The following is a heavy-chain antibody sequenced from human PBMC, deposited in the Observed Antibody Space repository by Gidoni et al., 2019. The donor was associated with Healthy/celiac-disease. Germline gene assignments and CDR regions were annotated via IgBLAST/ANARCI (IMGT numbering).Heavy chain of an antibody. D-gene: IGHD3-3*01. J-gene: IGHJ3*02. Sequence: QVQLVQSGAEVKKPGSSVKFSCKASGGTFSSYAISWVRQAPGQGLEWMGRIIPILGIANYEQKFQGRVTITADKSTSTAYMELSSLRAEDTAVYYCARDPVPYYDCWSGYHAFDIWGQGTMVTVSS. CDR1: GGTFSSYA. CDR2: IIPILGIA. V-gene: IGHV1-69*04. CDR3: ARDPVPYYDCWSGYHAFDI.